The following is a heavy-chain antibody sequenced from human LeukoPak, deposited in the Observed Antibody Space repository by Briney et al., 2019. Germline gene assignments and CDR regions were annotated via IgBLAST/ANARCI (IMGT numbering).Heavy chain of an antibody. Sequence: SETLSLTCTVSGGSISSSSYYWGWIRQPPGKGLEWIGSIYYSGSTYYNPSLKSRVTISVDTSKKQFSLKLSSVTAADTAVYYCARDQRLILRYFDWYPDAFDIWGQGTMVTVSS. CDR2: IYYSGST. D-gene: IGHD3-9*01. CDR1: GGSISSSSYY. J-gene: IGHJ3*02. V-gene: IGHV4-39*07. CDR3: ARDQRLILRYFDWYPDAFDI.